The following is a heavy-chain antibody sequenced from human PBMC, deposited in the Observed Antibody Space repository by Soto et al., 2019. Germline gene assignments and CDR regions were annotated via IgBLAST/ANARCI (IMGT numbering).Heavy chain of an antibody. J-gene: IGHJ3*02. CDR3: ARISARINYYDSSYDAFDI. D-gene: IGHD3-22*01. CDR2: ISAYNGNT. V-gene: IGHV1-18*01. Sequence: ASVKVSCKASGYTFTSYGISWVRQAPGQGLEWMGWISAYNGNTNYAQKLQGRVTMTTDTSTSTAYMELRSLRSDDTAVYYCARISARINYYDSSYDAFDIWGQGTMVTVSS. CDR1: GYTFTSYG.